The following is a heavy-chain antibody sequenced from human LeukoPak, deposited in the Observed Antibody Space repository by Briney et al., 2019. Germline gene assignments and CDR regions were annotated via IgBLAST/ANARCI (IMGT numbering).Heavy chain of an antibody. V-gene: IGHV3-48*03. D-gene: IGHD6-19*01. CDR3: ARVSGWYVFDY. J-gene: IGHJ4*02. CDR1: GFTFSSYE. CDR2: ISSSGSTI. Sequence: GGSLRLSCAASGFTFSSYEMDWVRQAPGKGLEWVSYISSSGSTIYYADSVKGRFTISRDNAKNSLYLQMNSLRAEDTAVYYCARVSGWYVFDYWGQGTLVTVSS.